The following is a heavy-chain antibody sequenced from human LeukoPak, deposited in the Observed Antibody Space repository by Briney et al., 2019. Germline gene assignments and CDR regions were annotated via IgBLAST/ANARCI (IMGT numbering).Heavy chain of an antibody. J-gene: IGHJ6*03. Sequence: SETLSLTCAVSGYSISSGYYWGWIRQPPGKGLEWIGSLYHRGSTYYNPSLKSRVTISVDTSKNQFSLKLTSVTAADTAVYYCARGGYSNEYYNYFMDVWGKGTTVTVSS. D-gene: IGHD4-11*01. V-gene: IGHV4-38-2*01. CDR3: ARGGYSNEYYNYFMDV. CDR2: LYHRGST. CDR1: GYSISSGYY.